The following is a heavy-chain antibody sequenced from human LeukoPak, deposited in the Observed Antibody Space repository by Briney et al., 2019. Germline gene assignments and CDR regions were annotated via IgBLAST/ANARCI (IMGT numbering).Heavy chain of an antibody. D-gene: IGHD3-10*02. Sequence: GGSLRLSCAASGFTFDDYGMNWVRQAPGKGLEWVSGINWNGINIGYADSVKGRFTISRDNAKNSLYLQMNSLRAEDTAVYYCAELGITMIGGVWGKGTTVTISS. CDR2: INWNGINI. J-gene: IGHJ6*04. CDR3: AELGITMIGGV. CDR1: GFTFDDYG. V-gene: IGHV3-20*04.